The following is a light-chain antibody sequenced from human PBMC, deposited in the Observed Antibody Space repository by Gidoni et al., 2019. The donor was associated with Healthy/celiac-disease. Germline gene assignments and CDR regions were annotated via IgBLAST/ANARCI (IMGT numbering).Light chain of an antibody. Sequence: EIVFTQSPATLSLSPGERATLSCRASQSVSSYLAWYQQQHDQAPRLIIYDASNRATGIPARFSGSGAGKEFTLTISSLGPEDFAVYYCQQGRNWSLTFGQGTKLEIK. CDR3: QQGRNWSLT. CDR2: DAS. CDR1: QSVSSY. V-gene: IGKV3-11*01. J-gene: IGKJ2*01.